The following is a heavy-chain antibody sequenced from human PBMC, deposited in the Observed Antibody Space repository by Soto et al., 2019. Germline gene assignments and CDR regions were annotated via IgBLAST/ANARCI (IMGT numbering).Heavy chain of an antibody. CDR1: GFTFGDYA. J-gene: IGHJ4*02. V-gene: IGHV3-49*03. CDR2: IRSKAYGGTT. D-gene: IGHD2-15*01. CDR3: TRVECSGGSCYSDFDY. Sequence: GGSLRLSCTASGFTFGDYAMSWFRQAPGKGLEWVGFIRSKAYGGTTEYAASVKGRFTISRDDSKSIAYLQMNSLKTEDTAVYYCTRVECSGGSCYSDFDYWGQGTLVTVSS.